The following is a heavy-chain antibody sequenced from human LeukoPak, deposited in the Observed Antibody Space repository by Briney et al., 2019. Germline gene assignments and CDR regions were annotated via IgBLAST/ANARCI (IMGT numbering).Heavy chain of an antibody. CDR2: TYYRSKWYN. D-gene: IGHD1-7*01. Sequence: SQTLSLTCAISGDSVSSNSVVWHWIRQPPSRGLEWLGRTYYRSKWYNDYSISVKSRITINPDTSKNRFSLHLISVTPEDTAVYYCARSENYRFDYWGQGTLVTVSS. CDR1: GDSVSSNSVV. J-gene: IGHJ4*02. CDR3: ARSENYRFDY. V-gene: IGHV6-1*01.